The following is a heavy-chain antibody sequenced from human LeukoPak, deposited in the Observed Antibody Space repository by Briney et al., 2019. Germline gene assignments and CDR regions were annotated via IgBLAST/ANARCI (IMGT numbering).Heavy chain of an antibody. Sequence: KPGESLRLSCAASGFTFSSYSMNWVRQAPGKGLEWVSSISSSSSYIYYAESVKGRFTISRDNAKNSLYLQMNSLRAEDTAVYYCARGAILTPRNFDYWGQGTLVTVSS. CDR1: GFTFSSYS. CDR3: ARGAILTPRNFDY. J-gene: IGHJ4*02. V-gene: IGHV3-21*01. CDR2: ISSSSSYI. D-gene: IGHD3-9*01.